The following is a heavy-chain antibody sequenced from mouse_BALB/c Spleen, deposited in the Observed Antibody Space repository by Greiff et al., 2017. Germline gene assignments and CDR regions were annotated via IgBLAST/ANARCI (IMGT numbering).Heavy chain of an antibody. V-gene: IGHV5-12-2*01. CDR3: ARRSSYGWYFDV. CDR1: GFTFSSYT. CDR2: ISNGGGST. Sequence: DVQLVESGGGLVQPGGSLKLTCAASGFTFSSYTMSWVRQTPEKRLEWVAYISNGGGSTYYPDTVKGRFNISRDNAKNTLYLQMSSLKSEDTAMFYCARRSSYGWYFDVWGAGTTVTVSS. J-gene: IGHJ1*01. D-gene: IGHD1-1*01.